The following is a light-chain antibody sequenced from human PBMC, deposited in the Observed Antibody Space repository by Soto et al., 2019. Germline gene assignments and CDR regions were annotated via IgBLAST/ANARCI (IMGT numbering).Light chain of an antibody. V-gene: IGKV1-8*01. J-gene: IGKJ2*01. Sequence: AIRMTQSPSSFSASTGDRVTITCRASQGISSYLAWYQQKPGKAPKLLIYAASTLQSGVPSSFSGSGSGTDFHLTISCLQSEDFATYYCQQYSSYPPTFGQGTKLEIK. CDR3: QQYSSYPPT. CDR2: AAS. CDR1: QGISSY.